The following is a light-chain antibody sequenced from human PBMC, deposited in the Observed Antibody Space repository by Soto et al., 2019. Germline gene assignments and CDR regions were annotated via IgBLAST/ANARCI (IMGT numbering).Light chain of an antibody. V-gene: IGLV2-8*01. CDR1: SSDVGGHDL. CDR2: EVY. Sequence: QPVLTQPPSASGSPGQSVAVSCTGTSSDVGGHDLVSWYQQHPGKAPKLMIYEVYKRPSGVPDRFSGSKSGNTASLIVSGLQADDEADYYCSSYSTSSTLIFGGGTKVTVL. CDR3: SSYSTSSTLI. J-gene: IGLJ2*01.